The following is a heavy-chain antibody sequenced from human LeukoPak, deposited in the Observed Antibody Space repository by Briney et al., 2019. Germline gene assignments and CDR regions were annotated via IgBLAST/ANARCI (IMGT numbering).Heavy chain of an antibody. Sequence: GGSLRLSCAASGFTFSSYSMNWVRQAPGKGLEWVSSISSSSSYIYYADSVKGRFTISRDNAKNSLYLQMNSLRAEDTAVYYCARGDVVPAAHEPSFDYWGQGTLVTVSS. CDR3: ARGDVVPAAHEPSFDY. J-gene: IGHJ4*02. CDR2: ISSSSSYI. D-gene: IGHD2-2*01. CDR1: GFTFSSYS. V-gene: IGHV3-21*01.